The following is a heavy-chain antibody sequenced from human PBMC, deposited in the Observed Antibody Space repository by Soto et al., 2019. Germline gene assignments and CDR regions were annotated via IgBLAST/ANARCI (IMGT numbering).Heavy chain of an antibody. J-gene: IGHJ1*01. CDR1: GGSISSGGYS. Sequence: QLQLQESGSGLVKPSQTLSLTCAVSGGSISSGGYSWSWIRQPPGKGLEWIGYIYHSGSTYYNPSLKSRVTISVDRSKNQFSLKLSSVIAADTAVYYCARDQSDLGQYFQHWGQGTLVTVSS. CDR3: ARDQSDLGQYFQH. CDR2: IYHSGST. V-gene: IGHV4-30-2*01.